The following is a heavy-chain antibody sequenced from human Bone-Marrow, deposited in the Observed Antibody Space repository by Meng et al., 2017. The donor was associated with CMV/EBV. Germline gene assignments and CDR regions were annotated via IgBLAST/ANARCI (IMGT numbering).Heavy chain of an antibody. J-gene: IGHJ6*01. V-gene: IGHV1-18*01. CDR3: ARDQVSTVTTEPKNYGMDV. CDR2: ISAYNGNT. D-gene: IGHD4-11*01. CDR1: GYTFTSYG. Sequence: ASVKVSCKASGYTFTSYGISWVRQAPGQGLEWMGWISAYNGNTNYAQKLQGRVTMTTDTSTSTAYMELRSLRSDDTAVFYCARDQVSTVTTEPKNYGMDVWGQWNTVNVDS.